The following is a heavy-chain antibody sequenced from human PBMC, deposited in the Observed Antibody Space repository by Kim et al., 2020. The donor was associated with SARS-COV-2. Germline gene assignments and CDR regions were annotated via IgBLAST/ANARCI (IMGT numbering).Heavy chain of an antibody. D-gene: IGHD1-7*01. Sequence: GGSLRLSCAASGFTFSSYAMHWVRQAPGKGLEWVAVISYDGSNKYYADSVKGRFTISRDNSKNTLYLRMNSLRAEDTAVYYCARGRNYSPYYGMDVWGQG. V-gene: IGHV3-30-3*01. CDR2: ISYDGSNK. CDR3: ARGRNYSPYYGMDV. CDR1: GFTFSSYA. J-gene: IGHJ6*02.